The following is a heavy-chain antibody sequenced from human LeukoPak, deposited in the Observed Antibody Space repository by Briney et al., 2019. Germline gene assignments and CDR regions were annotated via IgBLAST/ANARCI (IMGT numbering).Heavy chain of an antibody. CDR2: IGRDSSYV. CDR1: GFSFSTHN. J-gene: IGHJ6*02. D-gene: IGHD3-3*01. CDR3: AKDLNCVPEGGFWSGYYYYYYGMDV. V-gene: IGHV3-21*01. Sequence: PGGSLRLSCVASGFSFSTHNMNWVRQAPGQGLEWVSSIGRDSSYVYYADSLKGRFTISRDDAKNTLYLQMNSLRAEDTAVYYCAKDLNCVPEGGFWSGYYYYYYGMDVWGQGTTVTVSS.